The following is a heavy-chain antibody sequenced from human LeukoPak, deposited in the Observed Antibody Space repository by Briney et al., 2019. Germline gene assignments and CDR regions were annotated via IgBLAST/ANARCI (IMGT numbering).Heavy chain of an antibody. CDR1: GGSFSGYY. D-gene: IGHD3-22*01. CDR2: INHSGST. Sequence: KPSETLSLTCAVYGGSFSGYYWSWIRQPPGKGLEWIGEINHSGSTNYNPSLKSRVTISVDTSKNQFSLKLSSVTAADTAVYYCARRRGYYYDSSGYYKFDYWGQGTLVTVSS. J-gene: IGHJ4*02. V-gene: IGHV4-34*01. CDR3: ARRRGYYYDSSGYYKFDY.